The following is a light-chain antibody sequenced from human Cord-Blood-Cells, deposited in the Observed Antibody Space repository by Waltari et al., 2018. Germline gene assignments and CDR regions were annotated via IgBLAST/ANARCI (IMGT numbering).Light chain of an antibody. V-gene: IGLV2-14*01. CDR2: DVS. Sequence: QSALTQPASVSGSPGQSITISCTGTSSDVGGYNYVSWYQQHPGKAPKPLIYDVSNRPSGCSSRFSGSRSGNTASLTISGLKAEDEADYYCSSYTSSNYVFGTGTKVTVL. J-gene: IGLJ1*01. CDR1: SSDVGGYNY. CDR3: SSYTSSNYV.